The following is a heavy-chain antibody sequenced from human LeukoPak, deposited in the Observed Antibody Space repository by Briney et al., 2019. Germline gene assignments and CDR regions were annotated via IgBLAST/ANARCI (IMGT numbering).Heavy chain of an antibody. Sequence: GGSLRLSCAASGFTFSSYGMSWVRQAPGKGLEWVSVISGSGGSTYYADSVKGRFTISRDNSKNTLYLQMNSLRAEDAAVYYCARAPVTSCSGVLCYPFDYWGQGTLVTVSS. D-gene: IGHD2-15*01. V-gene: IGHV3-23*01. CDR1: GFTFSSYG. CDR3: ARAPVTSCSGVLCYPFDY. CDR2: ISGSGGST. J-gene: IGHJ4*02.